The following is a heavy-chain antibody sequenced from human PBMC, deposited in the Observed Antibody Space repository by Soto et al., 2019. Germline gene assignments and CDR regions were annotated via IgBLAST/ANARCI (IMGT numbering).Heavy chain of an antibody. D-gene: IGHD1-26*01. CDR3: ARGLSGSQPDDAFDI. CDR2: ITSDGSGT. CDR1: GFTFSGYW. V-gene: IGHV3-74*03. Sequence: GGSLRLSCAASGFTFSGYWMHWVRQAPGKGLEWVSRITSDGSGTAYADSAKGRFTISRENAKNSLYLQMNSLRAGDTAVYYCARGLSGSQPDDAFDIWGQGTMVTVSS. J-gene: IGHJ3*02.